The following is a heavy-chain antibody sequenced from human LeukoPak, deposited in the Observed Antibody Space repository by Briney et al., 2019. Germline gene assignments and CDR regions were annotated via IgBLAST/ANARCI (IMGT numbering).Heavy chain of an antibody. D-gene: IGHD2-21*01. CDR3: ARGDPIGNWFDP. Sequence: GRSLRLSCAASGFTFSSYGMHWVRQAPGKGLEWVAVIWYDGSNKYYADSVKGRFTISRENAKNSLYLQMNSLRAGDTAVYYCARGDPIGNWFDPWGQGTLVTVSS. CDR1: GFTFSSYG. J-gene: IGHJ5*02. V-gene: IGHV3-33*01. CDR2: IWYDGSNK.